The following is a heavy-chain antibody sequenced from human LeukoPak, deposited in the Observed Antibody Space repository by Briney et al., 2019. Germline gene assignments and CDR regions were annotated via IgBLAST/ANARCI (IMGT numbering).Heavy chain of an antibody. CDR1: GFTVSSNE. D-gene: IGHD5-24*01. CDR2: ISGGSI. Sequence: GSLRLSCAASGFTVSSNEMSWVRQAPGKGLEWVSSISGGSIYYADSVKGRFTISRDNAKNTLYLQMNSLRAEDTAVYYCAKQMAVDYFDYWGQGTLVTVSS. V-gene: IGHV3-38-3*01. J-gene: IGHJ4*02. CDR3: AKQMAVDYFDY.